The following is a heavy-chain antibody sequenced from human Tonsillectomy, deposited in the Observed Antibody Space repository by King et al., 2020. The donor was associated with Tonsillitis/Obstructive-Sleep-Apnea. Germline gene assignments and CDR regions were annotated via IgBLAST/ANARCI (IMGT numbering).Heavy chain of an antibody. CDR3: TRSRHGSGSPRGYFYYGMDV. CDR2: IKNKRDGGTT. J-gene: IGHJ6*02. CDR1: GFTFSDVW. D-gene: IGHD3-10*01. Sequence: VQLVESGGGLVKPGGSLRLSCAASGFTFSDVWMNWVRQAPGKGLEWVGRIKNKRDGGTTDYAAPVKGRFTISRDDSKNRVYLQMNSLQTEDRAVYYCTRSRHGSGSPRGYFYYGMDVWGQGTTVTVS. V-gene: IGHV3-15*07.